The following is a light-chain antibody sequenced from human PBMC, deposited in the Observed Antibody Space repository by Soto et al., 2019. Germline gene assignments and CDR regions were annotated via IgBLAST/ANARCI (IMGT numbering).Light chain of an antibody. Sequence: QSVLTQPPSASGSPGQSVTISCTGTSSDVGGYKYVSWYQQHAGKAPKLMIFEVSKRPSGVHDRFSGSKSDNTASLTVSGLQDEDEADYYCSSYAGSNVVFGGGTKLTVL. CDR2: EVS. CDR3: SSYAGSNVV. V-gene: IGLV2-8*01. J-gene: IGLJ2*01. CDR1: SSDVGGYKY.